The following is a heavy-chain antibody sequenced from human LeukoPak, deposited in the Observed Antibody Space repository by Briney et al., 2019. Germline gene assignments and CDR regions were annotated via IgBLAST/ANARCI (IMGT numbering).Heavy chain of an antibody. CDR2: IIPIFGTA. Sequence: SVKVSCKASGGTFSSYAISWVRQAPGQGLEWMGGIIPIFGTANYAQKFQGGVTITADESTSTAYMELSSLRSEDTAVYYCARELYGLGITFGGVTIDAFDIWGQGTMVTVSS. CDR1: GGTFSSYA. D-gene: IGHD3-16*01. J-gene: IGHJ3*02. V-gene: IGHV1-69*13. CDR3: ARELYGLGITFGGVTIDAFDI.